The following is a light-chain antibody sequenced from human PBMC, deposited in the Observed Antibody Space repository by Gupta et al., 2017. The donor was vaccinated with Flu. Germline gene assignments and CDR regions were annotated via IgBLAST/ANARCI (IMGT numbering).Light chain of an antibody. CDR1: QTVVGSF. CDR3: QQYGSSPAFS. CDR2: GAS. V-gene: IGKV3-20*01. J-gene: IGKJ2*01. Sequence: EVVFPPSPGSLSLSPGERATLSCRASQTVVGSFLAWYQQQPGQAPRLLIYGASTRAAGVPDRFSGSVSGTDFTLTISRLEPEDFAVYYCQQYGSSPAFSFGQGTKLE.